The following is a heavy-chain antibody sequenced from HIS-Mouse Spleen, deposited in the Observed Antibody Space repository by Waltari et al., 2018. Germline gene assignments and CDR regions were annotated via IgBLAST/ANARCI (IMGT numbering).Heavy chain of an antibody. Sequence: EVQLVESGGGLVQPGGSLRLSCAASGFTFSSYWISWVRQAPGKGLEWVANIKQDGSEKYYVDSVKGRFTISRDNAKNSLYLQMNSLRAEDTAVYYCARPYGSGSYYYYWGQGTLVTVSS. V-gene: IGHV3-7*01. CDR2: IKQDGSEK. CDR1: GFTFSSYW. D-gene: IGHD3-10*01. J-gene: IGHJ4*02. CDR3: ARPYGSGSYYYY.